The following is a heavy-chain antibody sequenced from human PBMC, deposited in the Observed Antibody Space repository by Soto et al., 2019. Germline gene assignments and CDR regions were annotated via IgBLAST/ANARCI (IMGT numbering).Heavy chain of an antibody. CDR3: TRGDF. V-gene: IGHV1-8*01. J-gene: IGHJ4*02. CDR2: MTPSCGNT. Sequence: QVQLVQSGAEAKKPGASVTVSCQASGYTFTSYDINWVRLATGQGLEWMGFMTPSCGNTGYAQKFQGRVTLTRSTSIRTAYLELSSLRFDDTAVYYCTRGDFWGQGTLVTVSS. CDR1: GYTFTSYD.